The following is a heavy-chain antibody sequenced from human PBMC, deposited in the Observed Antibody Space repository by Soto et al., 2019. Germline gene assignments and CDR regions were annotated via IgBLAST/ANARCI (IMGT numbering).Heavy chain of an antibody. CDR3: ARGVDYYATIGYCSFDS. V-gene: IGHV4-59*01. J-gene: IGHJ4*02. CDR1: VGSFHNFS. CDR2: VHYTGSN. D-gene: IGHD3-16*01. Sequence: SESRSVTCTPSVGSFHNFSWRWIRQPPGKGLALVANVHYTGSNNSKPSHNSRATLSLVTSKSQLSLNLRSVTASDTAMYFCARGVDYYATIGYCSFDSWGQGITVTFSS.